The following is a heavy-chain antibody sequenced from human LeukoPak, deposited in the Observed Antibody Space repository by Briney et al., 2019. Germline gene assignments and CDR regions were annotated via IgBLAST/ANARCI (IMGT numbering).Heavy chain of an antibody. CDR2: INPSGGST. Sequence: GASVKVSCKASGYTFTSYYMHWVRQAPGQGLEWMGIINPSGGSTSYAQKFQGRVTMTRDTSISTAYMELSRLRSDDTAVYYCARVPEWFGELLEHFDYWGQGTLVTVSS. D-gene: IGHD3-10*01. CDR3: ARVPEWFGELLEHFDY. V-gene: IGHV1-46*01. J-gene: IGHJ4*02. CDR1: GYTFTSYY.